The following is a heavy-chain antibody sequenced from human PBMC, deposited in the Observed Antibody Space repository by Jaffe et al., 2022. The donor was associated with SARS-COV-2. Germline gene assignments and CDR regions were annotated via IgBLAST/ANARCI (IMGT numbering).Heavy chain of an antibody. CDR2: IHHSGST. CDR1: GGSVSGVSYF. Sequence: QVLLQESGPGLVKPSETLSLICSVSGGSVSGVSYFWSWIRQPPGKGLEWIGHIHHSGSTKYNPSLKTRVTMSVNMSKNQFFLKLSSVTAADTAVYYCAREIHHYTSGYPRDGSDTWGQGTKVTVSA. V-gene: IGHV4-61*01. CDR3: AREIHHYTSGYPRDGSDT. D-gene: IGHD3-22*01. J-gene: IGHJ3*02.